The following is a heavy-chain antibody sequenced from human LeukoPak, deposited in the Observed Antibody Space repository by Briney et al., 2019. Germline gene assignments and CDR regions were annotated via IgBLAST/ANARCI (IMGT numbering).Heavy chain of an antibody. CDR2: INPSGGST. D-gene: IGHD6-6*01. CDR1: GYTFTSYY. CDR3: ATDRGYSSSSESYAFDI. Sequence: ASVKVSCKASGYTFTSYYMHWVRQAPGQGLEWMGIINPSGGSTSYAQKFQGRVTMTRDTSTSTVYMELSSLRSEDTAVYYCATDRGYSSSSESYAFDIWGQGTMVTVSS. J-gene: IGHJ3*02. V-gene: IGHV1-46*01.